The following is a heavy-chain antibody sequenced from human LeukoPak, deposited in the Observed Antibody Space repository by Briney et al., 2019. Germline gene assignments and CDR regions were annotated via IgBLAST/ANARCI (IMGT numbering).Heavy chain of an antibody. CDR3: ARGSRSSKKISNWFDP. D-gene: IGHD6-6*01. CDR2: TYYRSKWYN. CDR1: GDTVSSNSAA. Sequence: SQTLSLTCALSGDTVSSNSAAWSWIRQSPSRGLEWLGRTYYRSKWYNDYAVSVRSRITINSDTSKNQFPLQLNSVTPEDTAVYYCARGSRSSKKISNWFDPWGQGTLVTVSS. V-gene: IGHV6-1*01. J-gene: IGHJ5*02.